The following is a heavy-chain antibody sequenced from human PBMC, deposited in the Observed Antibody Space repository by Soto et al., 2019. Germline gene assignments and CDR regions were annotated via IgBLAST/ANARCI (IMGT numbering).Heavy chain of an antibody. CDR2: ISGTGGGT. Sequence: WGSLRLSCAASGFTFSSYWMHWVRQAPGKGLEWVSVISGTGGGTNNADSAKGRFTTSRDNSKNTLYLQMNSLRAEDTAVYYCAKRAFYGSGIPNYYGMDVWGQGTAVTVSS. CDR3: AKRAFYGSGIPNYYGMDV. J-gene: IGHJ6*02. CDR1: GFTFSSYW. D-gene: IGHD3-10*01. V-gene: IGHV3-23*01.